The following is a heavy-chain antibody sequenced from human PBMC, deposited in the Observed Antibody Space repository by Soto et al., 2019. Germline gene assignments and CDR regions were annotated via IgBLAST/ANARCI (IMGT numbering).Heavy chain of an antibody. CDR3: ARGSYYDFWCGYAPLGLGIDY. D-gene: IGHD3-3*01. Sequence: PSETLSLTCTVSGGSISSSSYYWGWIRQPPGKGLEWFGSIYYSGSTYYNPSLKSRVTISVDTSKNQFSLKLSSVTAADTAVYYCARGSYYDFWCGYAPLGLGIDYWGQGTLVTVSS. V-gene: IGHV4-39*01. CDR2: IYYSGST. J-gene: IGHJ4*02. CDR1: GGSISSSSYY.